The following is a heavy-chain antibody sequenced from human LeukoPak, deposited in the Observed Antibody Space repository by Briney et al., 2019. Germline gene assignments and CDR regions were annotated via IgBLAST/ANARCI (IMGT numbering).Heavy chain of an antibody. CDR2: ISGSGSSI. CDR3: ARQLDS. J-gene: IGHJ4*02. V-gene: IGHV3-48*01. CDR1: GFTFSSYS. Sequence: GGSLRLSCAASGFTFSSYSMNWVRQAPGKGLEWASYISGSGSSIYYADSVKGRFTISRDNAKNSLYLQMNSLRAEDTAVYYCARQLDSWGQGTLVTVSS.